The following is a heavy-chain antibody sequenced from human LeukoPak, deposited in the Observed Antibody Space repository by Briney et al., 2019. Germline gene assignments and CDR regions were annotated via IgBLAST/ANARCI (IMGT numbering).Heavy chain of an antibody. CDR2: FDPEDGET. CDR1: GYTLTELS. Sequence: GASVKVSCKVSGYTLTELSMHWVRQAPGKGLEWMGGFDPEDGETIYAQKFQGRVTMTEDTSTDTAYMELSSLRSEDTAVYYCATVSPRSGSYYEPLDYWGQGTLVTVSS. D-gene: IGHD1-26*01. J-gene: IGHJ4*02. CDR3: ATVSPRSGSYYEPLDY. V-gene: IGHV1-24*01.